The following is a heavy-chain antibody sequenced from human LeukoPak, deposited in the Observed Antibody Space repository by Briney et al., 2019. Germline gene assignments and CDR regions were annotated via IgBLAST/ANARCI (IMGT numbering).Heavy chain of an antibody. CDR1: GFTFSSYG. CDR3: ARDRAAADYYYYYGMDV. CDR2: INPNSGGT. J-gene: IGHJ6*02. Sequence: GGSLRLSCAASGFTFSSYGMHWVRQAPGQGLEWMGWINPNSGGTNYAQKFQGWVTMTRDTSNSTAYMELSRLRSDDTAVYYCARDRAAADYYYYYGMDVWGQGTTVTVSS. D-gene: IGHD6-13*01. V-gene: IGHV1-2*04.